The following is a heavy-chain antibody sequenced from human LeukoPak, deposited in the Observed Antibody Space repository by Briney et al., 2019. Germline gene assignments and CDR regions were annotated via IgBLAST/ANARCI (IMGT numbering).Heavy chain of an antibody. CDR2: IYYSGST. Sequence: PSQTLSLTCTVSGGSISSGGYYWSWIRQHPGKGLEWIGYIYYSGSTYYNPSLKSRVTISVDTSKNQFSLKLSSVTAADTAVYYCARESDYTTNYYGMDVWGQGTTVTVSS. J-gene: IGHJ6*02. D-gene: IGHD2-2*02. CDR1: GGSISSGGYY. CDR3: ARESDYTTNYYGMDV. V-gene: IGHV4-31*03.